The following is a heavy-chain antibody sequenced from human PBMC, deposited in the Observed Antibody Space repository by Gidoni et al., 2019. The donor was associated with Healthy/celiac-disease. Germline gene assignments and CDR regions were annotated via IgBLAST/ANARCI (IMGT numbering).Heavy chain of an antibody. V-gene: IGHV1-46*03. J-gene: IGHJ6*02. CDR3: ARDNYGMDV. CDR1: GSTFTSYY. Sequence: QVQLVQSGAEVKKPGASVKVSCKASGSTFTSYYRHWVRQATGQGLEWMGIINPSGGSTSYAQKFQGRVTMTRETSTSTVYMELSSLRSEDTAVYYCARDNYGMDVWGQGTTVTVSS. CDR2: INPSGGST.